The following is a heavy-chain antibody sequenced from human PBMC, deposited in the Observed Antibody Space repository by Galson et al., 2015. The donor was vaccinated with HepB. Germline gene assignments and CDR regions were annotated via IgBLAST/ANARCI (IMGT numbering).Heavy chain of an antibody. CDR1: GFSLSTSGMC. CDR2: IDWDDDK. J-gene: IGHJ3*02. CDR3: ARTQRGYSYGYVAFDI. V-gene: IGHV2-70*01. D-gene: IGHD5-18*01. Sequence: PALVKPTPPLTLTCTFSGFSLSTSGMCVSWIRQPPGKALEWLALIDWDDDKYYSTSLKTRLTISKDTSKNQVVLTMTNMDPVDTATYYCARTQRGYSYGYVAFDIWGQGTMVTVSS.